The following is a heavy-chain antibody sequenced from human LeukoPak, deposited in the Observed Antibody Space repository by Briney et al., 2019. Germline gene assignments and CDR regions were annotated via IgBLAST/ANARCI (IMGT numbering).Heavy chain of an antibody. CDR2: ISSSSSYI. D-gene: IGHD6-13*01. CDR1: GFTFSSYS. J-gene: IGHJ6*03. V-gene: IGHV3-21*01. CDR3: ARSMQQLVRRYYYYYMDV. Sequence: GGSLRLSCAASGFTFSSYSMNWVRQAPGKGLERVSSISSSSSYIYYADSVKGRFTISRDNAKNSLYLQMNSLRAEDTAVYYCARSMQQLVRRYYYYYMDVWGKGTTVTISS.